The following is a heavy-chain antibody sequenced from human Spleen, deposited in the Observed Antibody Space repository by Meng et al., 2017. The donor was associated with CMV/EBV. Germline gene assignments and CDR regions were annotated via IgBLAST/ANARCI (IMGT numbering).Heavy chain of an antibody. CDR1: GFTFGNNA. J-gene: IGHJ4*02. V-gene: IGHV3-23*01. D-gene: IGHD3-3*01. CDR2: ISGSARST. CDR3: AKTYYDFWSGYYNPPDY. Sequence: GESLKISCAASGFTFGNNAMSWVRQAPGKGLKWVSAISGSARSTYCADSVKGRFTISRDNSNNPLYLQMNGLRAEDTAVYYCAKTYYDFWSGYYNPPDYWGQGTLVTVSS.